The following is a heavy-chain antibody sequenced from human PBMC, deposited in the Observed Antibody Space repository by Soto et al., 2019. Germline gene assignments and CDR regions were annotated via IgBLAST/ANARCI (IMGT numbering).Heavy chain of an antibody. D-gene: IGHD3-22*01. CDR1: GFTFSSYG. J-gene: IGHJ4*02. V-gene: IGHV3-33*01. CDR3: ARGATSYYYDSSGSAYYFDY. CDR2: IWYDGSNK. Sequence: GGSLRLSCAASGFTFSSYGMHWVRQAPGKGLEWVAVIWYDGSNKYYADSVKGRFTISRDNSKNTLYLQMNSLRAEDTAVYYCARGATSYYYDSSGSAYYFDYWGPGTLVTVSS.